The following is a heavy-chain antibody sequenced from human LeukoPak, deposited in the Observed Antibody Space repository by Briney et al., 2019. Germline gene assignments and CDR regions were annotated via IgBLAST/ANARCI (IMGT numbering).Heavy chain of an antibody. V-gene: IGHV3-21*01. D-gene: IGHD4-17*01. Sequence: PGGSLRLSCAASGFTFSSYSMNWVRQAPGKGLEWVSSISSSSSYIYYADSVKGRFTISRDNAKNSLYLQTNSLRAEDTAVYYCARDPNDYGDTRPAAYYYYYYMDVWGKGTTVTVSS. J-gene: IGHJ6*03. CDR2: ISSSSSYI. CDR1: GFTFSSYS. CDR3: ARDPNDYGDTRPAAYYYYYYMDV.